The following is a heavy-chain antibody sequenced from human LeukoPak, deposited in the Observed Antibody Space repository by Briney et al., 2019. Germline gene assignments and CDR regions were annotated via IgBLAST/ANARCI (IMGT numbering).Heavy chain of an antibody. V-gene: IGHV3-7*05. CDR3: ARDRDSSSSFDY. Sequence: GGSLRLSCAASGFTFSSYSMSWVRQAPGKGLEWVANIKQDGSEKCYVDSVKGRFTISRDNAKNSLYLQMNSLRAEDTAVYYCARDRDSSSSFDYWGQGTLVTVSS. CDR2: IKQDGSEK. D-gene: IGHD6-6*01. CDR1: GFTFSSYS. J-gene: IGHJ4*02.